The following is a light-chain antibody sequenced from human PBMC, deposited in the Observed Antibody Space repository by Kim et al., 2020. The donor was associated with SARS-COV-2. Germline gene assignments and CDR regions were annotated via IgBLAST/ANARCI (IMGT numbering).Light chain of an antibody. J-gene: IGLJ3*02. CDR1: SSNIGSNY. CDR2: RNN. Sequence: GQRVTISCSGSSSNIGSNYVYWYQQRPGTAPKLLIYRNNQRPSGVPDRFSGSKAGTSASLAISGLRSKDEADYYCAAWDDSLSGWVFGGGTKLTVL. V-gene: IGLV1-47*01. CDR3: AAWDDSLSGWV.